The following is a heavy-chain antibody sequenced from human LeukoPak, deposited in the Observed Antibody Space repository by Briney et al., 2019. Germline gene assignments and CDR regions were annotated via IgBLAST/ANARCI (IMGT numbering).Heavy chain of an antibody. V-gene: IGHV3-23*01. Sequence: GGSLRLSCAASGFTFSSYAMSWVRQAPGEGLEWVSAISGSGGSTYYADSVKGRFTISRDNSKNTLYLQMNSLRAEDTAVYYCARVSEYYYDSSGYYHIDYWGQGTLVTVSS. D-gene: IGHD3-22*01. CDR1: GFTFSSYA. CDR3: ARVSEYYYDSSGYYHIDY. CDR2: ISGSGGST. J-gene: IGHJ4*02.